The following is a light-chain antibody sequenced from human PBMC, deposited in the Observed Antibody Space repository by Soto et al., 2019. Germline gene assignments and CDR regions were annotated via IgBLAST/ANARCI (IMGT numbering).Light chain of an antibody. V-gene: IGKV3-20*01. CDR3: QQYNNWPRT. Sequence: EIVLTQSPGTLSLSPGERATLSCRASQSVPTNYLAWYQQKPGQAPRLLIFGASNRATGIPDKFSGSGSGTDFSLTISRLEPDDFAVYYCQQYNNWPRTFGQGTKVDIK. J-gene: IGKJ1*01. CDR2: GAS. CDR1: QSVPTNY.